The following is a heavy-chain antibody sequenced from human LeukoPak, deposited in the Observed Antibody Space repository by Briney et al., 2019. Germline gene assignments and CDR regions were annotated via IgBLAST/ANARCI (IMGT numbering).Heavy chain of an antibody. CDR1: GYTFTSYA. J-gene: IGHJ4*02. Sequence: ASVKVSCKASGYTFTSYAIHWVRQAPGQRLEWMGWISAGNGNTKYSQNFQGSVTFISNTSATTAFMELSSRRSEDAAVYYCARDSGSGNYDYWGQGTLVTVSS. CDR3: ARDSGSGNYDY. D-gene: IGHD1-26*01. CDR2: ISAGNGNT. V-gene: IGHV1-3*01.